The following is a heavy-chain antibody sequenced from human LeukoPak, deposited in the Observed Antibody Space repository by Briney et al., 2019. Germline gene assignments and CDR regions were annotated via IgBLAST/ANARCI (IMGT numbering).Heavy chain of an antibody. D-gene: IGHD3-22*01. CDR1: RYSFSDYY. V-gene: IGHV3-11*01. CDR3: ARSIGYYYTMDV. Sequence: GGSLRLSCVACRYSFSDYYVSWIRQAPGRGLEWISYISGSGSDLYYADSVKGRFTISRDNANNSLYLQMNSLRAEDTAVYYCARSIGYYYTMDVWGQGTTVTVSS. CDR2: ISGSGSDL. J-gene: IGHJ6*02.